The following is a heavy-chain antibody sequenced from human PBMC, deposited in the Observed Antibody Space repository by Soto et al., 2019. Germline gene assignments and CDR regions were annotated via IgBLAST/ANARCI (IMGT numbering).Heavy chain of an antibody. CDR3: VKNRGNYDG. CDR1: GFTYASND. Sequence: GGSLRLSCAASGFTYASNDMAWVRQAPGKGPEWVSTISFRGSTSYADSVRGRFTISRDNSNNMLYLQMNSLRAEDTALYYCVKNRGNYDGWGRGTLVTVSS. J-gene: IGHJ4*02. CDR2: ISFRGST. V-gene: IGHV3-23*01. D-gene: IGHD3-16*01.